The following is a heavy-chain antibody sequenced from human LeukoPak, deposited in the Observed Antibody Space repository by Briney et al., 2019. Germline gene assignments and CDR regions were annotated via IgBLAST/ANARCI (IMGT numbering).Heavy chain of an antibody. CDR1: GYTFTGYY. Sequence: GASLKVSCKASGYTFTGYYMHWVRQAPGQGLEWMGWMNPNRDCTNYAHKFHGRVTITRDTTISTAYMEQSRLRSADTAVYYCARGFMITFGGVIVIFRDWGQETLVTVSS. CDR2: MNPNRDCT. V-gene: IGHV1-2*07. CDR3: ARGFMITFGGVIVIFRD. J-gene: IGHJ4*02. D-gene: IGHD3-16*02.